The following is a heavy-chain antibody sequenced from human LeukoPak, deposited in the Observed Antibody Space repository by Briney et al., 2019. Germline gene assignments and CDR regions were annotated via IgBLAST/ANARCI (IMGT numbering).Heavy chain of an antibody. CDR1: GFTFSTYA. V-gene: IGHV3-23*01. CDR2: ISGSGGST. Sequence: PGGSLRLSCAASGFTFSTYAMSWVRQAPGKGLEWVSVISGSGGSTYYADSVKGRFTISRDNSKNTLYLQMNSLRDEDTAVYYCARDYVQDYWGQGTLVTVSS. CDR3: ARDYVQDY. D-gene: IGHD3-16*01. J-gene: IGHJ4*02.